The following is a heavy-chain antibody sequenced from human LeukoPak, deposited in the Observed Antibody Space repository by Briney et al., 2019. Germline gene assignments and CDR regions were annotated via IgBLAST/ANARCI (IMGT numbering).Heavy chain of an antibody. D-gene: IGHD1-26*01. J-gene: IGHJ4*02. CDR1: GYTFTGYY. CDR3: ARAIPRQVWELPHFDY. CDR2: INPTSGGT. Sequence: ASVKVSCKASGYTFTGYYLHWVRQAPGQGLEWMGWINPTSGGTNYAQKFQDRVTMTRDTSISTAYMELSRLRSDDTAVYYCARAIPRQVWELPHFDYWGQGTLVTVSS. V-gene: IGHV1-2*02.